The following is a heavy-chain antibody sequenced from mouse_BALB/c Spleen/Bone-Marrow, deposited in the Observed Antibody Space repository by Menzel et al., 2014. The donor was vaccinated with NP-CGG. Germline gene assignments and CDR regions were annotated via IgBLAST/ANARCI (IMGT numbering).Heavy chain of an antibody. Sequence: VQLQESGPGLVAPSQSLSITCTVSGFSLTTYGVHWVRQTPGKGLAWLGVIWAGGGTNYNSALMSRLSISKDNSKSQVFLKMNSLQIDDRAMYYCARDREYGYYYVMDYWGQGTSITVSS. CDR2: IWAGGGT. CDR1: GFSLTTYG. J-gene: IGHJ4*01. D-gene: IGHD2-2*01. CDR3: ARDREYGYYYVMDY. V-gene: IGHV2-9*02.